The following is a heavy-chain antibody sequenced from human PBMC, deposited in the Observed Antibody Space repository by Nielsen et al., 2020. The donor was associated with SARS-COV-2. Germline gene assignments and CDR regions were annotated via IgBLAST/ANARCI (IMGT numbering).Heavy chain of an antibody. Sequence: GGSLRLSCAASGFTFSDYYMSWIRQAPGKGLECISYISSSSAFTNYAGSVKGRFTISRDNAKNSLYLQMSSLTVEDTAVYYCARASPVTGYLSSGGEYWGQGTLVTVSS. CDR1: GFTFSDYY. D-gene: IGHD3-10*01. CDR2: ISSSSAFT. J-gene: IGHJ4*02. CDR3: ARASPVTGYLSSGGEY. V-gene: IGHV3-11*05.